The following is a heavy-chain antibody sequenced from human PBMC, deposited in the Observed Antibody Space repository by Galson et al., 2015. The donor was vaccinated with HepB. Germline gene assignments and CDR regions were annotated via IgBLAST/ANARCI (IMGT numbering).Heavy chain of an antibody. CDR1: GGSISSGTYY. J-gene: IGHJ6*03. D-gene: IGHD2-2*03. CDR3: ARDLGFPYYMDV. CDR2: ISYSGST. V-gene: IGHV4-61*01. Sequence: ETLSLTCTVSGGSISSGTYYWSWIRQPPGKGLEWIGYISYSGSTNYNPSLKSRVTISVDTSKNQFSLKLSSVTAADTAVYYCARDLGFPYYMDVWGQGTAVTV.